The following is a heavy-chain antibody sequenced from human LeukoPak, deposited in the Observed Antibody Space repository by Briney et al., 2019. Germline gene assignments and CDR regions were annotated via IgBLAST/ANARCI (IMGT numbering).Heavy chain of an antibody. J-gene: IGHJ5*02. D-gene: IGHD1-14*01. Sequence: GGSLRLSCAASGFTFSSYSMNWVRQAPGKGLEWVSSISSSSSYIYYADSVKGRFTISRDNAMDSLYLQMNNLRAEDTAVYYCAGLGITSTSNFFDPWGQGTLVTVSS. V-gene: IGHV3-21*01. CDR2: ISSSSSYI. CDR3: AGLGITSTSNFFDP. CDR1: GFTFSSYS.